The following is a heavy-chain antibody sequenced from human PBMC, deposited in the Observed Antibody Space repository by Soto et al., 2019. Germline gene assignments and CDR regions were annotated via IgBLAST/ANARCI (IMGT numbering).Heavy chain of an antibody. D-gene: IGHD6-13*01. V-gene: IGHV1-69*13. CDR3: AKLAPPPSYSSSWLFSGLDS. Sequence: SVEVSCKASGGTFSSYAISWARQAPGQGPEWMGGIIPIFGTANYAQRFQGRVTISADESTSTAYMELSSLRSEDTAVYYCAKLAPPPSYSSSWLFSGLDSWGQGTLVTVSS. CDR2: IIPIFGTA. J-gene: IGHJ4*02. CDR1: GGTFSSYA.